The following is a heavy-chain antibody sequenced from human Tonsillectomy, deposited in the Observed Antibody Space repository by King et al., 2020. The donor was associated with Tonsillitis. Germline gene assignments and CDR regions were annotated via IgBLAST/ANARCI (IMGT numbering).Heavy chain of an antibody. CDR1: GFTFSSYG. CDR2: IRYDGSNK. V-gene: IGHV3-30*02. J-gene: IGHJ3*02. D-gene: IGHD3-10*01. CDR3: AKGGTPFYGSGTYGTFDI. Sequence: VQLVESGGGAVQPGGSLRLSCATSGFTFSSYGMHWVRQAPGKGLEWVAFIRYDGSNKYYADSVKGRFTISRDNSKNTLYLRMDSLRVEDTAVYYCAKGGTPFYGSGTYGTFDIGGQGTMVTVSS.